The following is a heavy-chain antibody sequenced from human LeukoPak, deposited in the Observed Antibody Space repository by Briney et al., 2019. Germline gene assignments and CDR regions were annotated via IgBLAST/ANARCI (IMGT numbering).Heavy chain of an antibody. V-gene: IGHV1-2*02. CDR1: GYTFTGYY. Sequence: GPVKVSCKASGYTFTGYYMHWVRQAPGQGLEWMGWINPNSGGTNYAQKFQGRVTMTRDTSISTAYMELSRLRSDDTAVYYCARGTGAKRYYFDLWGQGVPVTVSS. J-gene: IGHJ4*02. CDR2: INPNSGGT. CDR3: ARGTGAKRYYFDL.